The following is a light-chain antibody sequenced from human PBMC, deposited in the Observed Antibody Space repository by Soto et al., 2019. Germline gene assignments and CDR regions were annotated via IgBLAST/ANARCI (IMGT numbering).Light chain of an antibody. Sequence: DIQMTQSPSTLSASVGDRVTITCRASQSISYWLAWYQQKPGKAPKVLIYDASSLESGVPSRFSGSGSGTEFTLTSNRLQPDDLATYYCQQYNTYWTFGQGTKVEIK. CDR3: QQYNTYWT. J-gene: IGKJ1*01. CDR1: QSISYW. V-gene: IGKV1-5*01. CDR2: DAS.